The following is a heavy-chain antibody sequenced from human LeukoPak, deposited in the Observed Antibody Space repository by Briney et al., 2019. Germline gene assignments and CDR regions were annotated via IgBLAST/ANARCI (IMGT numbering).Heavy chain of an antibody. Sequence: PSETLSLTCTVSGGSISSSSYYWGWIRQPPGKGLEWIGSIYYSGSTYYNPSLKSRVTISVDTPKNQFSLKLSSVTAADTAVYYCARHNRHYDFWSGYYNPGPLEYWGQGTLVTVSS. CDR1: GGSISSSSYY. CDR2: IYYSGST. J-gene: IGHJ4*02. V-gene: IGHV4-39*01. CDR3: ARHNRHYDFWSGYYNPGPLEY. D-gene: IGHD3-3*01.